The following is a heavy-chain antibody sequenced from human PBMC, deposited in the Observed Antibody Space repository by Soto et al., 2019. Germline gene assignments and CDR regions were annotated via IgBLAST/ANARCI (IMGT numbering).Heavy chain of an antibody. CDR1: GFTFDDYA. CDR3: IKGRGGSYGRYYFDY. D-gene: IGHD1-26*01. CDR2: ISWNSGNI. Sequence: EVQLVESGGGLVQPGRSLRLSCAASGFTFDDYAMHWVRQAPGKGLEWLSGISWNSGNIGYADSVKGRFTISRDNAKNSLYLQMNRLRPEDTAWYYCIKGRGGSYGRYYFDYWGQGTLVTVSS. J-gene: IGHJ4*02. V-gene: IGHV3-9*01.